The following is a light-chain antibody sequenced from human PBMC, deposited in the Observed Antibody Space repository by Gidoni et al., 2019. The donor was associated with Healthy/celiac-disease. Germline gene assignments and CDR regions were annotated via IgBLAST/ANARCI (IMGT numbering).Light chain of an antibody. CDR2: DAS. CDR3: RQYDNLPPFT. CDR1: QDISNY. V-gene: IGKV1-33*01. J-gene: IGKJ3*01. Sequence: DIQMTQSPSSLSASVGDRVTITCQASQDISNYLNWYQQKPGQAPKPLIYDASNLQTGVPSRFSRSRSATDYTITISSRQQEDIAAYYYRQYDNLPPFTFXPXTKVDIK.